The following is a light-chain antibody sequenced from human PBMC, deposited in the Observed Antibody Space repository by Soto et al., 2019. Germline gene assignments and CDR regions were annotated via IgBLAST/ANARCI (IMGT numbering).Light chain of an antibody. CDR3: QQYNDWPPP. J-gene: IGKJ1*01. CDR1: QSVSSY. CDR2: DAS. Sequence: EIVLTQSPATLSLSPGERATLSCRASQSVSSYLAWYQQKPGQPPRLLIYDASNRATGIPARFSGSGSGTDFSLSIGSLQSEDFAVYHCQQYNDWPPPFGQGTKADMK. V-gene: IGKV3-11*01.